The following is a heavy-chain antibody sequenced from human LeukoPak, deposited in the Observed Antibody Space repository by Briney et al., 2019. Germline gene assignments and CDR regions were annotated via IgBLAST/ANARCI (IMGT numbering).Heavy chain of an antibody. V-gene: IGHV3-23*01. CDR2: ISGSGGST. CDR1: GFTFSSYA. J-gene: IGHJ6*03. D-gene: IGHD6-13*01. CDR3: AKRASGYSSSWYNRKYYYYMDV. Sequence: PGGSLRLSCATSGFTFSSYAMSWVRQAPGKGLEWVSAISGSGGSTYYADSVKGRFTISRDNSKNTLYLQMDSLRAEDTAVYYCAKRASGYSSSWYNRKYYYYMDVWGKGTTVTVSS.